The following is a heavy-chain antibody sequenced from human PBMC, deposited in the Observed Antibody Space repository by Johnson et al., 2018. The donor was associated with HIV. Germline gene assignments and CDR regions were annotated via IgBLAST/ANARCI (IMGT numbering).Heavy chain of an antibody. CDR1: GFTFSSYW. D-gene: IGHD1-26*01. V-gene: IGHV3-7*01. Sequence: VQLVESGGGLVQPGGSLRLSCAASGFTFSSYWMNWVRQAPGKGLEWVANIKQDGSETYDVESVKGRFAIHRDSAKKSLYRQKNSLRAEDTAVYYCANCPLPPIVSYPHAPDASVWDIWGQGTMVTVSS. CDR2: IKQDGSET. J-gene: IGHJ3*02. CDR3: ANCPLPPIVSYPHAPDASVWDI.